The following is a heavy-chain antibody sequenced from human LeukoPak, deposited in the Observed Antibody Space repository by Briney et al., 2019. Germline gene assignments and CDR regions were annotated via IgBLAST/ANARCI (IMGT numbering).Heavy chain of an antibody. CDR3: AGVYYDSSGSGYFDY. Sequence: SETLSLTCAVYGGSFSGYYWSWIRQPPGKGLEWIGEINHSGSTNYNPSLKSRVTISVDTSKNQFSLKLRSVTAADTAVYYCAGVYYDSSGSGYFDYWGQGTLVTVSS. CDR1: GGSFSGYY. D-gene: IGHD3-22*01. CDR2: INHSGST. V-gene: IGHV4-34*01. J-gene: IGHJ4*02.